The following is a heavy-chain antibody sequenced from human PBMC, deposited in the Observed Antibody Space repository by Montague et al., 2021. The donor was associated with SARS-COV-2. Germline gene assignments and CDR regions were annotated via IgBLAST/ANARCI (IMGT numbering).Heavy chain of an antibody. CDR2: VDYSGNT. J-gene: IGHJ4*02. CDR1: GGPISGSIDY. CDR3: ARREYSYGWGD. Sequence: SETLSLTCTVTGGPISGSIDYWGWIRQSPGKGLEWIASVDYSGNTYYSPSLKSRLTISVDTSKNQFSLKLNSVTAADTALYYCARREYSYGWGDWGQGTLVTVSS. D-gene: IGHD5-18*01. V-gene: IGHV4-39*01.